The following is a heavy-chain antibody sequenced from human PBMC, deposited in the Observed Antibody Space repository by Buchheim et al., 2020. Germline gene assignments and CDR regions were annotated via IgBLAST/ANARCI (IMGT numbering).Heavy chain of an antibody. CDR3: VRDLGGTYWSAYYFDY. CDR1: GFTFSDHY. V-gene: IGHV3-72*01. Sequence: EVQLVESGGGLVQPGGSLRLSCAASGFTFSDHYMNWVRQAPGKGLEWVGRIRNKANSYTTEYAASVRGRFTISRDDSKNSLCLQMNSLKTEDTAVYYCVRDLGGTYWSAYYFDYWGQGSL. J-gene: IGHJ4*02. D-gene: IGHD1-26*01. CDR2: IRNKANSYTT.